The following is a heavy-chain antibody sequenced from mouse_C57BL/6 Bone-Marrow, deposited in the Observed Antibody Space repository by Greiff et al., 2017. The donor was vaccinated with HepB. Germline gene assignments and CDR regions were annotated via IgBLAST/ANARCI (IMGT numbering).Heavy chain of an antibody. V-gene: IGHV5-15*04. D-gene: IGHD1-1*01. CDR1: GFTFSDYG. CDR2: ISNLAYSI. CDR3: ARTPFITTVVATHWYFDV. Sequence: EVKLVESGGGLVQPGGSLKLSCAASGFTFSDYGMAWVRQAPRKGPEWVAFISNLAYSIYYADTVTGRITISRENAKNTLYLAMSSLRSEDTAMYYCARTPFITTVVATHWYFDVWGTGTTVTVSS. J-gene: IGHJ1*03.